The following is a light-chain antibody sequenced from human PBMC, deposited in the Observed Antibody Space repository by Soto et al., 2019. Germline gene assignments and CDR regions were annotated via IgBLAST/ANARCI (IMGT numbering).Light chain of an antibody. CDR1: QSVSSW. CDR2: DAS. V-gene: IGKV1-5*01. J-gene: IGKJ4*01. CDR3: LKDYNYPLT. Sequence: DIQMTQSPSTLSASVGASVTITCRASQSVSSWLAWYQQKPGKATRLLISDASSLESGVPSRFSGSGSGTDFTLTISSLQPEEFATYYCLKDYNYPLTFGGGTKVDIK.